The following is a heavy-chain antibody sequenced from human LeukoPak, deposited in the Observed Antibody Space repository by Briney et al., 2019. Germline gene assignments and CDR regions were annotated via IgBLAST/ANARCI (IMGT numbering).Heavy chain of an antibody. CDR3: ARVIMDSSYYDSSGYSVWTVFDY. V-gene: IGHV4-59*01. CDR2: IYYSGST. CDR1: GGSISSYY. J-gene: IGHJ4*02. Sequence: MASETLSLTCTVSGGSISSYYWSWIRQPPGKGLEWIGYIYYSGSTNYNPSLKSRVTISVDTSKNQFSLKLSSVTAADTAVYYCARVIMDSSYYDSSGYSVWTVFDYWGQGTLVTVSS. D-gene: IGHD3-22*01.